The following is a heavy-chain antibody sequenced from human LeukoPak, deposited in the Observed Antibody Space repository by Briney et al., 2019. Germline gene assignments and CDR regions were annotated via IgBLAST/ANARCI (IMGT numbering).Heavy chain of an antibody. D-gene: IGHD6-13*01. Sequence: GGSLRLSCATSGFTFSNYLMSWVRQAPGKGLEWVSAISGSGGSTYYADSVKGRFTISRDNSKNTLYLQMNSLRAEDTAVYYCAKDRDSSSWLAFDIWGQGTMVTVSS. V-gene: IGHV3-23*01. CDR1: GFTFSNYL. CDR2: ISGSGGST. J-gene: IGHJ3*02. CDR3: AKDRDSSSWLAFDI.